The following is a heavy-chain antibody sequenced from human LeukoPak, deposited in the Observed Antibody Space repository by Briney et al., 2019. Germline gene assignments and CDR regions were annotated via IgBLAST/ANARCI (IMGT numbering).Heavy chain of an antibody. CDR1: GWSVNRGSYY. J-gene: IGHJ4*02. Sequence: SETLPLTCSVSGWSVNRGSYYWTWIRQPPGKGLEWIGDIYYSETTNYNPSLESRVTISVDTSKTQFSLRLSSVTGADTAVYYCARRPSQYYYDTSGFDYWGQGTLVTVSS. D-gene: IGHD3-22*01. CDR2: IYYSETT. V-gene: IGHV4-61*01. CDR3: ARRPSQYYYDTSGFDY.